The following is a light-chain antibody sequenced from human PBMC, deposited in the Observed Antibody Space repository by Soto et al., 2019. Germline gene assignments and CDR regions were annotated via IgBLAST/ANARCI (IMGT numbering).Light chain of an antibody. J-gene: IGKJ5*01. Sequence: NTCVSSQGLVYSDGNTYLNWFHQRPGQSPRRLIYKVSDRDSGVPDRFSGSGSGTDFTLRMSRVAAEDVGTNYGMQALQGLTFAQGTRLEIK. CDR1: QGLVYSDGNTY. CDR2: KVS. CDR3: MQALQGLT. V-gene: IGKV2-30*01.